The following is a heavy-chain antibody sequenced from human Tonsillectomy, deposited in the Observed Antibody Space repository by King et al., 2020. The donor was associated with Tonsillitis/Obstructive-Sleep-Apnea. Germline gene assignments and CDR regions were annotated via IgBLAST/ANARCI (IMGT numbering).Heavy chain of an antibody. Sequence: VQLQESGPGLVKPSETLSLTCTVSGGSISSYYWSWIRQPPEKGLEWMGYIYDSGSTNSNPSLKSRGTISVETSKHQFSLKLSSVTAADTAVYYCARHSCSSTSCFALWFDPWGQGTLVTVSS. V-gene: IGHV4-59*01. CDR3: ARHSCSSTSCFALWFDP. CDR1: GGSISSYY. J-gene: IGHJ5*02. CDR2: IYDSGST. D-gene: IGHD2-2*01.